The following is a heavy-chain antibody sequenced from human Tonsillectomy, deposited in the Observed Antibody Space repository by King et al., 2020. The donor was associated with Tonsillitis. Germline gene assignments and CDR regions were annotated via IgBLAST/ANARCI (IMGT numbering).Heavy chain of an antibody. J-gene: IGHJ4*02. CDR2: ISANGGST. CDR3: AKHPLEGLSNFDY. Sequence: VQLVESGGGLVQPGGSLRLSCAASGLTLSSNAMTWVRQAPGKGLEWVSSISANGGSTYYADSVKGRFTISRDNSKNTLYLQMNSLRAEDTAIYFCAKHPLEGLSNFDYWGQGTLVTVSS. D-gene: IGHD3-16*02. CDR1: GLTLSSNA. V-gene: IGHV3-23*04.